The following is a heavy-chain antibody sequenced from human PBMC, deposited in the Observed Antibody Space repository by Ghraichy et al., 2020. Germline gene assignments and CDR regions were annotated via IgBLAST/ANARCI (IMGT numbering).Heavy chain of an antibody. Sequence: GGSLRLSCAASGFTFSSYWMSWVRQAPGKGLEWVANIKQDGSEKYYVDSVKGRFTISRDNAKNSLYLQMNSLRAEDTAVYYCARDRAAHYYYYGMDVWGQGTTVTVSS. V-gene: IGHV3-7*01. D-gene: IGHD2-15*01. CDR3: ARDRAAHYYYYGMDV. CDR1: GFTFSSYW. CDR2: IKQDGSEK. J-gene: IGHJ6*02.